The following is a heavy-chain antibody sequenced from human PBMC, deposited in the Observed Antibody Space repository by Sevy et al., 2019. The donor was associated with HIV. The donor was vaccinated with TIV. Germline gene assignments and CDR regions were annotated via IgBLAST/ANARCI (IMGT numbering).Heavy chain of an antibody. CDR2: IEKDGSKT. V-gene: IGHV3-74*01. CDR1: GFFFSNFW. J-gene: IGHJ5*02. Sequence: EGSLRLSCEASGFFFSNFWMHWVRQTPGKGLEWVSRIEKDGSKTIYADSVRGRFIVPRDNSKKPVSLQMNSLRVEDSAIYYCARDSYSNVSSDVGWFAPLGQGTLVTVSS. CDR3: ARDSYSNVSSDVGWFAP. D-gene: IGHD6-13*01.